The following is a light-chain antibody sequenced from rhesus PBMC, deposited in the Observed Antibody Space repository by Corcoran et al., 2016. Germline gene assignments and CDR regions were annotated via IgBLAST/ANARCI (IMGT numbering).Light chain of an antibody. V-gene: IGKV1-21*01. J-gene: IGKJ1*01. CDR3: QQYNSVPWT. Sequence: DIQMTQSPSSLSASVGDRVTITCRASQDIGSWLAWYQQKPGKAPNLLIYKASLLQSGVPSRFSGSGSWTDFTLTISSLQPENFATYFCQQYNSVPWTFGQGTKVEIK. CDR1: QDIGSW. CDR2: KAS.